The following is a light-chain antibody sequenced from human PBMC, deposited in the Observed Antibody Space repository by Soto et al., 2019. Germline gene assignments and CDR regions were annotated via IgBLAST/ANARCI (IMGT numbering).Light chain of an antibody. V-gene: IGKV3-15*01. CDR2: GAS. CDR1: QSVSTK. Sequence: EIVMTQSPATLSVSPGARATLSCRASQSVSTKLAWYQQKPGQAPRLLIYGASTRATGIPARFSGSGSGTEFTITISSLQSEDFAVYYCQQYNSWPPLFTFGPGTKVDVK. J-gene: IGKJ3*01. CDR3: QQYNSWPPLFT.